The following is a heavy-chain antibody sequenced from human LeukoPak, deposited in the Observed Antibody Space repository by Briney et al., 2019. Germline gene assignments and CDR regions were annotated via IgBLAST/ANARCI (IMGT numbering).Heavy chain of an antibody. V-gene: IGHV4-59*11. CDR3: AREALLLAYCGGDCSYFDY. CDR1: GGSISSHY. J-gene: IGHJ4*02. Sequence: HPSETLSLTCTVSGGSISSHYWTWIRQPPGKGLEWIGYIYYRGGTNYNPSLQSRVTISVDTSKNQFSLKVTSVTAADTAVYYCAREALLLAYCGGDCSYFDYWGQGTLVTVSS. D-gene: IGHD2-21*02. CDR2: IYYRGGT.